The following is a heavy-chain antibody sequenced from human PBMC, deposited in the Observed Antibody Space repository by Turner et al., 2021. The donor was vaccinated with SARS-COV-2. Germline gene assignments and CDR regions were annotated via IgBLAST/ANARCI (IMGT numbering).Heavy chain of an antibody. V-gene: IGHV3-21*01. J-gene: IGHJ3*02. CDR3: ARARWHYYDSSGYYPDAFDI. Sequence: EVQLVESGGGLVKPGGSLRLSCAASGFTFSSYSMNWVRQAPGKGLEWVSSISSCSSYIYYADSVKGRFTISRDNAKNSLYLQMNSLRAEDTAVYYCARARWHYYDSSGYYPDAFDIWGQGTMVTVSS. CDR1: GFTFSSYS. CDR2: ISSCSSYI. D-gene: IGHD3-22*01.